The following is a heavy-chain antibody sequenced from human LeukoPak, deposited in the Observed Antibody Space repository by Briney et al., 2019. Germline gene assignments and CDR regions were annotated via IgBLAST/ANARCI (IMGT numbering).Heavy chain of an antibody. CDR1: GGSISTSNYW. D-gene: IGHD3-10*01. V-gene: IGHV4-39*01. CDR2: IYYSRST. J-gene: IGHJ5*02. Sequence: SEALSLTCSVSGGSISTSNYWWGWIRQPPGKGLEWIGSIYYSRSTHYNPSLKSRVTISVDTSKNQFSLKLSSVTAADTAVYYCARHADSGFGELALHSWGQGTLVTVSS. CDR3: ARHADSGFGELALHS.